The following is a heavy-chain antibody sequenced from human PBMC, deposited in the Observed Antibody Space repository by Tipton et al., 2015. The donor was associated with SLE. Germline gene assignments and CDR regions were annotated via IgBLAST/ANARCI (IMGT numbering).Heavy chain of an antibody. CDR2: VSRSGTT. J-gene: IGHJ6*02. D-gene: IGHD6-13*01. V-gene: IGHV4-39*07. CDR3: GRGISEYSSSWYYYYYGMDV. Sequence: TLSLTCTVSGGSISRSHYFWGWIRQSPGKGLEWIGTVSRSGTTNYNPSLKSRVTISIDTSKNQFSLKLTSVTAADTAVYYCGRGISEYSSSWYYYYYGMDVWGQGTTVTVSS. CDR1: GGSISRSHYF.